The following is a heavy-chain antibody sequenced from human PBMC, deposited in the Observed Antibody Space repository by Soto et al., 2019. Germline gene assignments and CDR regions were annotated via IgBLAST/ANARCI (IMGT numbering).Heavy chain of an antibody. CDR3: ARAADPLLTGTTF. J-gene: IGHJ4*02. V-gene: IGHV4-31*03. D-gene: IGHD1-20*01. Sequence: SETLSLTCTVSGGSISSGGYYWSWIRQHPGKGLEWIGYIYYSGSTYYNPSLKSRVTISVDTSKNQFSLKLSSVTAADTAVYYCARAADPLLTGTTFWGQGTLVTVSS. CDR2: IYYSGST. CDR1: GGSISSGGYY.